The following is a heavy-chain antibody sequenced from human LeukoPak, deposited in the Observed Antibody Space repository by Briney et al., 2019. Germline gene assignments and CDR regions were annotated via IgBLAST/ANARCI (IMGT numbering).Heavy chain of an antibody. D-gene: IGHD2-15*01. Sequence: ASVKVSCKASGYTFNNFDINWVRQATGQGLEWMGWMHPISGNTGYAQKFQGRVTMTRNTSISTAYMELSSLRSEDTAVYYCARVSFDSSGNKINFDYWGHGTLVTVPS. V-gene: IGHV1-8*01. CDR3: ARVSFDSSGNKINFDY. CDR1: GYTFNNFD. CDR2: MHPISGNT. J-gene: IGHJ4*01.